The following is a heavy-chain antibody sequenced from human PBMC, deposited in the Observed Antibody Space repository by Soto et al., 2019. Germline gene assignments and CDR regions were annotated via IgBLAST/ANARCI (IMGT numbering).Heavy chain of an antibody. J-gene: IGHJ4*02. Sequence: EVQLVESGGGLVQPGGSLRLSCAASGLTFRTYWVIWVRQAPGKGLVWVSRGYNDGDSTLHAASVTGRFTISRDNDKNTVYLQMSDLRVEDKAMYYCEVRPGYSTGGDYWGRGTLVTVSS. CDR1: GLTFRTYW. D-gene: IGHD2-15*01. V-gene: IGHV3-74*03. CDR2: GYNDGDST. CDR3: EVRPGYSTGGDY.